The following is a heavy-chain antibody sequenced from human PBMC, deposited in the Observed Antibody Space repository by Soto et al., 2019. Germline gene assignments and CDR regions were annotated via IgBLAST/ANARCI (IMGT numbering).Heavy chain of an antibody. CDR3: SRSLDF. CDR2: INPDGSAK. V-gene: IGHV3-7*01. J-gene: IGHJ4*02. Sequence: GGSLRLSCAASGFTFSTSWMDWVRQTPGKGLEWVANINPDGSAKNYVDSVKGRFTISRDNAKNSLFLQMVSLTVEDSGLYFCSRSLDFSGQGPLVPVSS. CDR1: GFTFSTSW.